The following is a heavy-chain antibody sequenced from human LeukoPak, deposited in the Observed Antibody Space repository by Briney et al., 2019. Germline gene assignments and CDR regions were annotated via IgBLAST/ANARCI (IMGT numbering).Heavy chain of an antibody. CDR3: ASEGLDSSVYYYYYGMDV. D-gene: IGHD6-19*01. J-gene: IGHJ6*02. CDR2: ISSSSSYI. V-gene: IGHV3-21*04. CDR1: GFTFSSYS. Sequence: TGGSLRLSCAASGFTFSSYSMNWVRQAPGKGLEWVSSISSSSSYIYYADSVKGRFTISRDNSKNTLYLQMNSLRAEDTAVYYCASEGLDSSVYYYYYGMDVWGRGTTVTVSS.